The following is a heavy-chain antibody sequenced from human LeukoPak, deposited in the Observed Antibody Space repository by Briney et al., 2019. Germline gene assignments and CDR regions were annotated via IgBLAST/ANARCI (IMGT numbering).Heavy chain of an antibody. J-gene: IGHJ4*02. CDR3: ATDLSYCGGDCYSE. Sequence: GASVKVSCKVSGYTLTELSMHWVRQAPGKGLEWMGGFDPEDGETIYAQKFQGRVTMTEDTSTDTAHMELSSLRSEDTAVYYCATDLSYCGGDCYSEWGQGTLVTVSS. CDR2: FDPEDGET. V-gene: IGHV1-24*01. CDR1: GYTLTELS. D-gene: IGHD2-21*02.